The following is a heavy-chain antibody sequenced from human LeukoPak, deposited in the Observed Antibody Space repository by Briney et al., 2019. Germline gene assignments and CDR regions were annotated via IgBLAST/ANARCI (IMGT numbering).Heavy chain of an antibody. D-gene: IGHD3-10*01. CDR3: ARRNVLLWFGESQGAFDI. J-gene: IGHJ3*02. V-gene: IGHV4-39*01. CDR2: IYYSGST. CDR1: GGSISSSSYY. Sequence: PSETLSLTCTVSGGSISSSSYYWGWIRQPPGKGLEWIGSIYYSGSTYYNPSLKGRVTISVDTSKNQFSLKLSSVTAADTAVYYCARRNVLLWFGESQGAFDIWGQGTMVTVSS.